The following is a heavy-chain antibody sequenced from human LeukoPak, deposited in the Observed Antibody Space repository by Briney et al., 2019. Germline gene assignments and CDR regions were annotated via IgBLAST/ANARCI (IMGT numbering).Heavy chain of an antibody. J-gene: IGHJ4*02. CDR3: ASVYSGYDLAQLDY. CDR2: INPSSGGT. D-gene: IGHD5-12*01. V-gene: IGHV1-2*02. CDR1: GYTFTDYY. Sequence: ASVKVSCKASGYTFTDYYIHWVRQAPGQGLEWMGWINPSSGGTNCAQKFQGRVTVTRVTSINTAYMELTRLTSDDTAVYYCASVYSGYDLAQLDYWGQGTLVTVSS.